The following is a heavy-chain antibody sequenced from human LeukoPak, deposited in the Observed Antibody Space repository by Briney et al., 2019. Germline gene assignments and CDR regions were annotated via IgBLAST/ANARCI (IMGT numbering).Heavy chain of an antibody. Sequence: GGSLRLSCAASGFTFSSYAMIWVRLAPGKGLEWVANIRHDGSEKTFVDSVKGRFTISRNNAENSLYLQMNSLRAEDTAVYYCARQPIYEAYFDFWGQGTLVTVSS. CDR2: IRHDGSEK. CDR1: GFTFSSYA. J-gene: IGHJ4*02. D-gene: IGHD3-16*01. V-gene: IGHV3-7*01. CDR3: ARQPIYEAYFDF.